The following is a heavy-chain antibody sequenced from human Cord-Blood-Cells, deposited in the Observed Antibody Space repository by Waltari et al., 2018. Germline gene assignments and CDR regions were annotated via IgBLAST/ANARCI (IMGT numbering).Heavy chain of an antibody. CDR2: HSRNGGST. D-gene: IGHD6-19*01. Sequence: EVQLVESVGGLVQPGGSLRLSCSAPGFTSSSYVMHWVPQAPGKGLEYVSAHSRNGGSTYYADSVKGRLTISRDNSKTTLYLQMSSLRAEDTAVYYCVKMGAVAGTVDYWGQGTLVTVSS. CDR3: VKMGAVAGTVDY. CDR1: GFTSSSYV. V-gene: IGHV3-64D*09. J-gene: IGHJ4*02.